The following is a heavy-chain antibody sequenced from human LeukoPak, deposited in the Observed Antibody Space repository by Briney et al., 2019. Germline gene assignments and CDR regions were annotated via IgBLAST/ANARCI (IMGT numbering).Heavy chain of an antibody. J-gene: IGHJ6*02. CDR2: IYYSGST. CDR3: ARHESRFPLGMDV. V-gene: IGHV4-39*01. D-gene: IGHD2-21*01. CDR1: GGSISSSSYY. Sequence: SETLSLTCTVSGGSISSSSYYWGWIRQPPGKGLEWIGSIYYSGSTYYNPSLKSRVTISVDTSKNQFSLKLSSVTAADTAVYYCARHESRFPLGMDVWGQGTTVTVSS.